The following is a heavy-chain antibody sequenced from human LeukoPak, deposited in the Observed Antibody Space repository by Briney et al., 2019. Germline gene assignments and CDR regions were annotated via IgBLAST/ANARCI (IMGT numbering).Heavy chain of an antibody. V-gene: IGHV4-39*02. CDR3: AREQLLGAFNI. J-gene: IGHJ3*02. CDR2: IYYSGST. Sequence: SETLSLTCTVSGGSISSSSYYWGWIRQPPGKGLEWIGSIYYSGSTYYNPSLKSRVTISLDKSKNHFSLNMSSVTAADTATYYCAREQLLGAFNIWGQGTMVTVSS. D-gene: IGHD1-1*01. CDR1: GGSISSSSYY.